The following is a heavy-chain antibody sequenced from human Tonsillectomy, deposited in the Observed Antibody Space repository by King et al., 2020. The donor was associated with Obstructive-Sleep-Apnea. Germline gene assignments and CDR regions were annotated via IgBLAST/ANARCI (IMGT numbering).Heavy chain of an antibody. J-gene: IGHJ6*02. Sequence: QLVQSGAEVKKPGASVKVSCKASGYTFTSNGISWVRQAPGQGLELMGLISGYNGNKNFARKFQGSVTMTTDTSTSTAYMGLRSLRSEDTAGYYCARGWENGHYYYGMDVWGRGTTVTVSS. D-gene: IGHD1-26*01. CDR2: ISGYNGNK. CDR1: GYTFTSNG. V-gene: IGHV1-18*04. CDR3: ARGWENGHYYYGMDV.